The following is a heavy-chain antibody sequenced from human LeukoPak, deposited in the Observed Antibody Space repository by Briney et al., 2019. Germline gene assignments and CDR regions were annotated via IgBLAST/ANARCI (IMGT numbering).Heavy chain of an antibody. V-gene: IGHV4-59*08. CDR2: IYYSGST. CDR1: GGSISSYY. J-gene: IGHJ3*02. Sequence: PSETLSLTCTVSGGSISSYYWSWIRQPPGKGLEWIGYIYYSGSTNYNPSLKSRVTISVDTSKNQFSLKLSSVTAADTAVYYCARHVGYCSSTSCYLGAFDIWGQGTMVTVSS. D-gene: IGHD2-2*01. CDR3: ARHVGYCSSTSCYLGAFDI.